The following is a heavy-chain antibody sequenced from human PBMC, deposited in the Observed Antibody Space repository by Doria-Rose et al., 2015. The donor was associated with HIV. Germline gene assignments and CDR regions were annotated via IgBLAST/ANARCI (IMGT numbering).Heavy chain of an antibody. CDR2: IFSDDER. V-gene: IGHV2-26*01. CDR3: ARIKSSRWYHKYYFDF. D-gene: IGHD6-13*01. CDR1: GVSLSSPGMG. Sequence: QVTLKESGPVLVKPTETLTLTCTVSGVSLSSPGMGVSWIRQPPGKALEWLANIFSDDERAYKTSLKSRLTISSATSNSQVVLTMTDMDPVDTATYYCARIKSSRWYHKYYFDFWGQGTLFIVSA. J-gene: IGHJ4*02.